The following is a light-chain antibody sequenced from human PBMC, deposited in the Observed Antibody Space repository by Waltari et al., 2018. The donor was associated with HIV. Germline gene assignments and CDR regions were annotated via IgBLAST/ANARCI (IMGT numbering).Light chain of an antibody. Sequence: QSALTQPPSASGSPGQSVTISCTGTRSDVGGYNYVSWYQQHPGKAPKRMIYEVSKRPSGVPDRFSGSKSGNTASLTVSGLQAEDEADYYCNSYVGSNNWVFGGGTKLTVL. CDR1: RSDVGGYNY. J-gene: IGLJ3*02. CDR2: EVS. CDR3: NSYVGSNNWV. V-gene: IGLV2-8*01.